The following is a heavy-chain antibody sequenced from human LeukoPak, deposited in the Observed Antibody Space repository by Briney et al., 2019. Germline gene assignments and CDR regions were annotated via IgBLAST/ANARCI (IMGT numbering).Heavy chain of an antibody. CDR1: GFIFSDHY. D-gene: IGHD5-18*01. V-gene: IGHV3-72*01. CDR3: ARVGLDTARAFDS. CDR2: TRKKGNAHST. Sequence: GGSLRLSSAVSGFIFSDHYVDWVRLAPGKGLEWDGHTRKKGNAHSTEYAASVKGRFSISRDDSKNSLYLQMNSVRFEDTGVYLCARVGLDTARAFDSWGQGTLVTVSS. J-gene: IGHJ4*02.